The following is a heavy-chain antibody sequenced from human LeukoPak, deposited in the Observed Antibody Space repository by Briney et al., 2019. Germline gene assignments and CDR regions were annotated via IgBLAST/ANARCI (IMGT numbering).Heavy chain of an antibody. CDR3: ASRGRVAATDY. J-gene: IGHJ4*02. V-gene: IGHV4-39*07. CDR2: INHSGST. Sequence: PSETLSLTCTVSGGSVSSGSYYWSWIRQPPGKGLGWIGEINHSGSTNYNPSLKSRVTISVDTSKNQFSLKLSSVTAADTAVYYCASRGRVAATDYWGQGTLVTVSS. D-gene: IGHD2-15*01. CDR1: GGSVSSGSYY.